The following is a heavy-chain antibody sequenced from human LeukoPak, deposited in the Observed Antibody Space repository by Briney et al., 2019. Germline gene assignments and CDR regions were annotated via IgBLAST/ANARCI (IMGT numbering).Heavy chain of an antibody. CDR3: ARGGGYYYYGMDV. CDR2: INHSGST. CDR1: GGSVSGYY. J-gene: IGHJ6*04. V-gene: IGHV4-34*01. D-gene: IGHD4-23*01. Sequence: SETLSLTCAVYGGSVSGYYWSWIRQPPGKGLEWIGEINHSGSTNYNPSLKGRVTISVDTSKNQFSLRLSSVTAADTAVYYCARGGGYYYYGMDVWGKGTTVTVSS.